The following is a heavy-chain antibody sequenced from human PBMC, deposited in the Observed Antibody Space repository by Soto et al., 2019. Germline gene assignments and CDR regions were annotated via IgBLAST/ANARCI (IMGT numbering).Heavy chain of an antibody. Sequence: QVQLVQSGAEVKKPESSVKVSCKAFGGTFSSYAISWVRQAPGQGLEWMGGIIPIFGTANYAQKFQGRVTITADESTSTAYLELSSLRSEDTAVYYCARDRGGIAAAYDVWGQGTTVTVSS. CDR1: GGTFSSYA. V-gene: IGHV1-69*01. CDR3: ARDRGGIAAAYDV. D-gene: IGHD6-13*01. CDR2: IIPIFGTA. J-gene: IGHJ6*02.